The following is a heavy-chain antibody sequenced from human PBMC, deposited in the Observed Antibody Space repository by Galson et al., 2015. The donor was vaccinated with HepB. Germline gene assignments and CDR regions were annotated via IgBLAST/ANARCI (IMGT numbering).Heavy chain of an antibody. D-gene: IGHD3-10*01. CDR3: ARYYYGSGSYSLPGLEWFDP. V-gene: IGHV1-69*13. CDR1: GGTFSSYA. J-gene: IGHJ5*02. Sequence: SVKVSCKASGGTFSSYAISWVRQAPGQGLEWMGGIIPIFGTANYAQKFQGRVTITADESTSTAYMELSSLRSEDTAVYYCARYYYGSGSYSLPGLEWFDPWGQGTLVTVSS. CDR2: IIPIFGTA.